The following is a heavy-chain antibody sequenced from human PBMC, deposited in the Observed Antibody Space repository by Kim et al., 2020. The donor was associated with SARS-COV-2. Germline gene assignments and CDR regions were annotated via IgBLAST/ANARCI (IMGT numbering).Heavy chain of an antibody. V-gene: IGHV3-33*07. Sequence: GGSLRLSCASSGFTFSRYGMYWARQAPGKGLEWVAVIWYDGSNKYYADSVKGRFTISRDNSKNTLYLQMNSLRAEDTAVYYCASGAAVATLDYYYGMDVWGQGTTVTVSS. CDR1: GFTFSRYG. J-gene: IGHJ6*02. CDR3: ASGAAVATLDYYYGMDV. CDR2: IWYDGSNK. D-gene: IGHD5-12*01.